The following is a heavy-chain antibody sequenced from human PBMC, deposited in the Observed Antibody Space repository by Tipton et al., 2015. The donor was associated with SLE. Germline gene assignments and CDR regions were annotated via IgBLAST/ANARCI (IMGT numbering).Heavy chain of an antibody. CDR1: GFTFSSYE. CDR3: ARDHKSGQGFDY. V-gene: IGHV3-48*03. CDR2: ISSSGSTI. Sequence: GSLRLSCAASGFTFSSYEMNWVRQAPGKGLEWVSYISSSGSTIYYADSVKGRFTISRDNAKNSLYLQMNSLRAEDTAVYYCARDHKSGQGFDYWGQGTLVTVSS. J-gene: IGHJ4*02. D-gene: IGHD6-25*01.